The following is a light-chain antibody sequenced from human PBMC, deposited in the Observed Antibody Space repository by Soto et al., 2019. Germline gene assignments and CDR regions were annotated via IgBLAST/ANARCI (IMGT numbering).Light chain of an antibody. V-gene: IGLV3-1*01. CDR1: TSGDKY. CDR2: QDT. CDR3: QAWDSNNVV. Sequence: SYELTQPPSVSVPPGQTASITSSGDTSGDKYSSWYQQKPGQSPVLVIYQDTKRPSGIPERFSGSNSGNTATLTISGTQATDEADYYCQAWDSNNVVFGGGTKLTVL. J-gene: IGLJ2*01.